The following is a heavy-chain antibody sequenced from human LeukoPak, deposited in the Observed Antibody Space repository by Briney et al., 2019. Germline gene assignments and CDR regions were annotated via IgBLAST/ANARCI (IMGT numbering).Heavy chain of an antibody. CDR3: ARDADYDSSGYYV. Sequence: ASVKVSCKASGYTFISYGISWVRQAPGQGLEWMGWISANNGNTNYAQKFQGRVTMTTDTSTSTAYMELRSLRSEDTAVYYCARDADYDSSGYYVWGQGTMVTVSS. J-gene: IGHJ3*01. CDR2: ISANNGNT. V-gene: IGHV1-18*01. CDR1: GYTFISYG. D-gene: IGHD3-22*01.